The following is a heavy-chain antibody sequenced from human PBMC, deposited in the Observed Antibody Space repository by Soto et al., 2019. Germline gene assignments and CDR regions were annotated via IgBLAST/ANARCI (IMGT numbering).Heavy chain of an antibody. Sequence: EVQLLESGGGLVLPGGSLRLSCAASGFTFNVYAMSWVRQAPGKGLEWVSTIRNDGGTTDYADSVKGRFTISRDNSKNTLSLHMNSLRPDDTAVYYCAKSWDVVGASTGDYFDSWRQGTLVAVSS. J-gene: IGHJ4*02. V-gene: IGHV3-23*01. CDR1: GFTFNVYA. D-gene: IGHD1-26*01. CDR3: AKSWDVVGASTGDYFDS. CDR2: IRNDGGTT.